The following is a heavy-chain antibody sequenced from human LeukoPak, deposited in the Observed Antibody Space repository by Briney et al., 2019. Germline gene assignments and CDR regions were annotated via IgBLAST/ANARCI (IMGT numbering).Heavy chain of an antibody. D-gene: IGHD2-2*01. V-gene: IGHV4-59*01. CDR2: IFNSGST. CDR3: ALGDCSSTSCYVFDY. CDR1: GGYISSYY. Sequence: SETLSLTCTVSGGYISSYYWSWIRQPPGKGLEWIGYIFNSGSTNYNPSLKSRVTISVDTSKNRFSLKLSSVTAADTAVYFCALGDCSSTSCYVFDYWGQGTLVTVSS. J-gene: IGHJ4*02.